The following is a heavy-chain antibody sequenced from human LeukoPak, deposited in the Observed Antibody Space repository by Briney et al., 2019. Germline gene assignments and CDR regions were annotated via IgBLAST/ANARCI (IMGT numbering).Heavy chain of an antibody. J-gene: IGHJ4*02. Sequence: ASVKVSCKASEYTFTSYYMHWVRQAPGQGLEWMGIINPSGGSTSYAQKFQGRVTMTRDTSTSTVYMELSSLRSEDTAVYYCARDHHYYDSSGYYPFFLFDYWGQGTLVTVSS. CDR3: ARDHHYYDSSGYYPFFLFDY. V-gene: IGHV1-46*01. CDR2: INPSGGST. CDR1: EYTFTSYY. D-gene: IGHD3-22*01.